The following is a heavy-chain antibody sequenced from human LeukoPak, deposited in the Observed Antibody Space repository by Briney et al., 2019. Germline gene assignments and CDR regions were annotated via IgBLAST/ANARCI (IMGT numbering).Heavy chain of an antibody. J-gene: IGHJ4*02. Sequence: SESLSLTCTGSGVSISSYYWSWVRQPPGKGLEWIAYIYYSGSTNYNPSLKSRVTISVDTSKNQFSLKLTSVTAADTAVYYCARGASSFDYWGQGPLVTVSS. D-gene: IGHD2-2*01. CDR2: IYYSGST. CDR1: GVSISSYY. V-gene: IGHV4-59*01. CDR3: ARGASSFDY.